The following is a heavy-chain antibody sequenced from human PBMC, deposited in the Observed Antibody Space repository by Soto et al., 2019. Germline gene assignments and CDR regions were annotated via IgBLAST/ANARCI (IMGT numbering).Heavy chain of an antibody. Sequence: EVQLVESGGGLVQPGGSLRLSCAASGFTVSSNYMSWVRQAPGKGLEWVSVIYSGGSTYYADSVKGRFTISRDNSKNTLYPQMNSLRAEDTAVYYCARMGDSSGYSGWFDPWGQGTLVTVSS. V-gene: IGHV3-66*01. D-gene: IGHD3-22*01. CDR2: IYSGGST. J-gene: IGHJ5*02. CDR3: ARMGDSSGYSGWFDP. CDR1: GFTVSSNY.